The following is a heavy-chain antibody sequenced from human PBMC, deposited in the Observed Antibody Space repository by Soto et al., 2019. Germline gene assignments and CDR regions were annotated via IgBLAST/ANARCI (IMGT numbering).Heavy chain of an antibody. CDR2: IYYSGST. V-gene: IGHV4-59*01. CDR1: GGSISSYY. CDR3: ARDDPRYYYMDV. J-gene: IGHJ6*03. Sequence: QVQLQESGPGLVKPSETLSLTCTVSGGSISSYYWSWIRQPPGKGLEWIGYIYYSGSTNYHPSLKSRVTISVDTSKNQFSLKLSSVTAADTAVYYCARDDPRYYYMDVWGKGTTVTVSS.